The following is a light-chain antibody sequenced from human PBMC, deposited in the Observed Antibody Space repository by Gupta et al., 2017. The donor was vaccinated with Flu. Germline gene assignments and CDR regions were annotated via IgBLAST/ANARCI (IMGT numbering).Light chain of an antibody. CDR1: QNGSIY. V-gene: IGKV3-15*01. Sequence: SATRRCRANQNGSIYLDWYQQKPGQAPKLLIYGASRSDYGVPYRFSGSGYGTDFTLNISSGESEDVAVYYCKQDIQTPWPFGQGTQVEIK. J-gene: IGKJ1*01. CDR3: KQDIQTPWP. CDR2: GAS.